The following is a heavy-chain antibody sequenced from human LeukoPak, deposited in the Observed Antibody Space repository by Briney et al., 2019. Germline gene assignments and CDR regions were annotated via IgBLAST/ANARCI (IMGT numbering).Heavy chain of an antibody. D-gene: IGHD3-3*01. CDR3: AREGFWSGYEHPNAFDI. J-gene: IGHJ3*02. Sequence: GGSLRLSCAASGFTFSSYSMNWVRQAPGKGLERVSYISSSSSTIYYADSVKGRFTISRDNAKNSLYLQMNSLRAEDTAVYYCAREGFWSGYEHPNAFDIWGQGTMVTVSS. V-gene: IGHV3-48*01. CDR2: ISSSSSTI. CDR1: GFTFSSYS.